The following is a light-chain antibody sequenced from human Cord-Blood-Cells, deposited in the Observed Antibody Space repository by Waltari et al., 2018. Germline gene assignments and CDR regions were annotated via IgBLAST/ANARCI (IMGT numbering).Light chain of an antibody. CDR3: QQYNNWPRT. J-gene: IGKJ2*01. CDR1: QSVSSN. V-gene: IGKV3-15*01. CDR2: GAS. Sequence: EIVMTQSPATLSVSPGERATLSCRASQSVSSNLAWYQQKPGQAPRLLIYGASTRATGIPARFSGSGSGTEFTLTISSLQSVDFAVYYCQQYNNWPRTFGQGTKLEIK.